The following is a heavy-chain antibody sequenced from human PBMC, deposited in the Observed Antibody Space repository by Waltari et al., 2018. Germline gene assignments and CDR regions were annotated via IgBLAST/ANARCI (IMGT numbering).Heavy chain of an antibody. CDR3: AREVEMATILDY. V-gene: IGHV3-30-3*01. D-gene: IGHD5-12*01. CDR1: GFTFSSYA. CDR2: ISYDGSNK. J-gene: IGHJ4*02. Sequence: QVQLVESGGGVVQPGRSLRLSCAASGFTFSSYAMHWVRQAPGKGLGWVAVISYDGSNKYYADSVKGRFTITRDNAKNTLYLQMNSLRAEDTAVYYCAREVEMATILDYWGQGTLVTVSS.